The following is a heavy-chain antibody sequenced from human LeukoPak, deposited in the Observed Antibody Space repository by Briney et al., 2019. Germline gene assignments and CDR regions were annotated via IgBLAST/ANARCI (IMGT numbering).Heavy chain of an antibody. V-gene: IGHV3-21*01. CDR1: GFTFSSYS. CDR2: ISSSSSYI. J-gene: IGHJ3*02. D-gene: IGHD2-15*01. CDR3: ARGRFVVVVALAAFDI. Sequence: GGSLRLSCAASGFTFSSYSMNWVRQAPGKGLEWVSSISSSSSYIYYADSVKGRFTISRDNAKNSLYLQMNSLRAEDTAVYYCARGRFVVVVALAAFDIWGQGTMVTVSS.